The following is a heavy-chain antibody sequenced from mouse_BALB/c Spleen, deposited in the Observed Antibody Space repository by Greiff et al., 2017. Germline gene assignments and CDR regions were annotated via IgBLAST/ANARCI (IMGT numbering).Heavy chain of an antibody. CDR3: ARRDYGSSYDAMDY. CDR1: GYTFTSYW. V-gene: IGHV1-87*01. J-gene: IGHJ4*01. D-gene: IGHD1-1*01. Sequence: VQLQQSGAELARPGASVKLSCKASGYTFTSYWMQWVKQRPGQGLEWIGAIYPGDGDTRYTQKFKGKATLTADKSSSTAYMQLSSLASEDSAVYYCARRDYGSSYDAMDYWGQGTSVTVSS. CDR2: IYPGDGDT.